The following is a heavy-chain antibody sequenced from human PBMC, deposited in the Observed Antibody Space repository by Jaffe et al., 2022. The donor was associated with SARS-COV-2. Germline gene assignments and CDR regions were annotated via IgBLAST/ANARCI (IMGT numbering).Heavy chain of an antibody. CDR1: GFTFSDYY. J-gene: IGHJ3*02. Sequence: QVQLVESGGGLVKPGGSLRLSCAASGFTFSDYYMSWIRQAPGKGLEWLSYISSTSTYTNYADSVKGRFTISRDNAKNSLYLQMNSLRAEDTAVYYCARDRSPASTMVRGVTDAFDIWGQGTMVTVSS. D-gene: IGHD3-10*01. CDR2: ISSTSTYT. V-gene: IGHV3-11*06. CDR3: ARDRSPASTMVRGVTDAFDI.